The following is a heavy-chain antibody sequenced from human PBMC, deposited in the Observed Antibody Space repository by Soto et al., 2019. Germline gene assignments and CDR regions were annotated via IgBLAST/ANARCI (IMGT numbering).Heavy chain of an antibody. CDR1: GGSISNDDDY. CDR3: ARSNWERRYFDL. D-gene: IGHD1-26*01. Sequence: QVQLQESGPGLVKPSQTLSLTCTASGGSISNDDDYWSWIRQPPGKGLEWIGYIYYSGTTSYNPPLHSRLSISIDTSKNQFSLKLTSVTAADTAVYYCARSNWERRYFDLWGRGTLVTVSS. CDR2: IYYSGTT. J-gene: IGHJ2*01. V-gene: IGHV4-30-4*01.